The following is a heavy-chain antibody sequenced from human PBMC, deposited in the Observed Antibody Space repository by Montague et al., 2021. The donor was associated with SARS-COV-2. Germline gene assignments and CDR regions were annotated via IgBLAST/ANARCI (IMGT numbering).Heavy chain of an antibody. CDR2: IYYSGST. J-gene: IGHJ6*02. CDR3: ARVGRQQLVRLSGMDV. D-gene: IGHD6-13*01. CDR1: GGSISSSSYY. Sequence: SETLSLTSTVSGGSISSSSYYWGWIRQPPGKGLEWIGSIYYSGSTYYNPSLKSRVTISVDTSKNQFSLKLSSVTAAATAVYYCARVGRQQLVRLSGMDVWGQGTTVTVSS. V-gene: IGHV4-39*07.